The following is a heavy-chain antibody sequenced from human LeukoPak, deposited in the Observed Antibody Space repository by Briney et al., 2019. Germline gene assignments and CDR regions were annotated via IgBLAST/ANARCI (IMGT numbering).Heavy chain of an antibody. CDR1: GFTFSHYA. D-gene: IGHD2-2*01. CDR2: ISSNGGST. V-gene: IGHV3-64*01. J-gene: IGHJ3*02. Sequence: GGSLRLSCAASGFTFSHYAMHWVRQAPGKGLEYVSAISSNGGSTYYANSVKGRFTISRDNSKNTLYLQMGSLRAEDMGVYYCARDSITVSVGAFDIWGQGTMVSVSS. CDR3: ARDSITVSVGAFDI.